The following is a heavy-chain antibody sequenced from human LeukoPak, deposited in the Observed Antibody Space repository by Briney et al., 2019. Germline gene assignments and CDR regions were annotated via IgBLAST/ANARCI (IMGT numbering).Heavy chain of an antibody. D-gene: IGHD3-22*01. J-gene: IGHJ1*01. Sequence: VASVTVSCKASGGTFSSYAISWVRQAPGQGLEWMGGIIPIFGTANYAQKFQGRVTITADESTSTAYMELSSLRSEDTAVYYCARGPASYYYDSSGPGVQHWGQGTLVTVSS. CDR3: ARGPASYYYDSSGPGVQH. CDR1: GGTFSSYA. CDR2: IIPIFGTA. V-gene: IGHV1-69*13.